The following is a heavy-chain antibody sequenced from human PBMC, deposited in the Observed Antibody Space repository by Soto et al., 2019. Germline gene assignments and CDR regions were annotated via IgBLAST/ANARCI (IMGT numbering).Heavy chain of an antibody. V-gene: IGHV1-2*02. CDR1: GYTFTGYY. D-gene: IGHD6-13*01. Sequence: ASVRVSCKASGYTFTGYYMHLVRHAPGQGLEWMGWINPNSGGTNYAQKFQGRVTMTRDTSISTAYMELSRLRSDDTAVYYCARDLTAYSSSWRRYYYYGMDVWGQGTTVTV. CDR3: ARDLTAYSSSWRRYYYYGMDV. CDR2: INPNSGGT. J-gene: IGHJ6*02.